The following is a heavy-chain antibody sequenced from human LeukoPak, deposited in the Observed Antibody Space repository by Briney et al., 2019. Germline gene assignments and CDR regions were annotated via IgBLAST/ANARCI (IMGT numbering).Heavy chain of an antibody. CDR1: GFTFSSYW. D-gene: IGHD1-1*01. CDR2: IKQDVSEK. V-gene: IGHV3-7*01. J-gene: IGHJ4*02. Sequence: PGGSLRLSCAASGFTFSSYWMSWVRQAPGKGLEWVANIKQDVSEKYYVDSVKCRFTVSRDNAKNSLYLQMNSLRAEDTAVYYCARSFQPGTRHFFDFWGQGTLVTVSS. CDR3: ARSFQPGTRHFFDF.